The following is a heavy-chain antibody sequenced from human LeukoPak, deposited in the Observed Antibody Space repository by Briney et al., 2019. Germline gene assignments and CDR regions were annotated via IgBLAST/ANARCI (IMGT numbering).Heavy chain of an antibody. CDR3: AKGYCSGGNCYQYFDY. V-gene: IGHV3-23*01. J-gene: IGHJ4*02. Sequence: GGSLRLSCAASGFTFSSNSMSCVRQAPGKGLEWVSAINYSGGATYYVDSVKGRFTISRDNSKNTLYLQMNSLRAEDTAIYYCAKGYCSGGNCYQYFDYWGQGTLVTVAS. CDR2: INYSGGAT. CDR1: GFTFSSNS. D-gene: IGHD2-15*01.